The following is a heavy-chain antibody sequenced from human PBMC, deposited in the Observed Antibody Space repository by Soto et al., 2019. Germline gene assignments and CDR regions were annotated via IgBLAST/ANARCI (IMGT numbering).Heavy chain of an antibody. CDR2: ISPSNGDT. D-gene: IGHD2-2*01. V-gene: IGHV1-18*01. J-gene: IGHJ6*03. Sequence: AASVKVSCKAYGYSFSNYVVSWVRQAPGLGLEWMGWISPSNGDTNYAQKLQGRVTMTTDTSTSTAYMEVRGLRSADTAVYFCARGSVGVVPGASYYYYYMDVWGKGTTVTVSS. CDR1: GYSFSNYV. CDR3: ARGSVGVVPGASYYYYYMDV.